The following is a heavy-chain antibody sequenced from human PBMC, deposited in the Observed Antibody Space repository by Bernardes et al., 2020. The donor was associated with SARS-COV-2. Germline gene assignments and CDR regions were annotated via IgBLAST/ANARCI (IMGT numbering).Heavy chain of an antibody. V-gene: IGHV3-7*01. Sequence: GGSLRLSCAASGFTFSRYWMSWVRQAPGKGLEWVANIKQDGSEKYYVDSVKGRFTISRDNAKNSLYLQMNSLSAEDTAIYYCARERGALVTGGSFYHGMDVWGQGTTVTVSS. CDR1: GFTFSRYW. CDR3: ARERGALVTGGSFYHGMDV. D-gene: IGHD5-18*01. J-gene: IGHJ6*02. CDR2: IKQDGSEK.